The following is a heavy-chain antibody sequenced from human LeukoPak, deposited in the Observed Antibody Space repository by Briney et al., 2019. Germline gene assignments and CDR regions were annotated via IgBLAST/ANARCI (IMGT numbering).Heavy chain of an antibody. CDR2: ISSRGDST. V-gene: IGHV3-23*01. D-gene: IGHD5-24*01. CDR3: ARDAPVKDGYNFYREIDY. Sequence: GGSLILSCAASGFIFSNYAMSWVRQVPGRGLEWVSTISSRGDSTYVADSVKGRFTISRDNSKNSLYLQMNTVRAEDTAVYYCARDAPVKDGYNFYREIDYWGQGTLVTVSS. CDR1: GFIFSNYA. J-gene: IGHJ4*02.